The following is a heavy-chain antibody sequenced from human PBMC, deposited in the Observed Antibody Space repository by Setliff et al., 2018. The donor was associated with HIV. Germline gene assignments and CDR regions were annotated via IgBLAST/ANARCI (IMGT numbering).Heavy chain of an antibody. CDR3: ARDDHYYDSGSLYSDWYFDL. CDR1: GYTFTSYG. CDR2: ISAYNGNT. Sequence: ASVKVSCKASGYTFTSYGISWVRQAPGQGLEWMGWISAYNGNTVHAQKFQGRVTMTEDTSTDTAYMELSGLRSEDTAVYYCARDDHYYDSGSLYSDWYFDLWGRGTLVTVSS. D-gene: IGHD3-10*01. J-gene: IGHJ2*01. V-gene: IGHV1-18*01.